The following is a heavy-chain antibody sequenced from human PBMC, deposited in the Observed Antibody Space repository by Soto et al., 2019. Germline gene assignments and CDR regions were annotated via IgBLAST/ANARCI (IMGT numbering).Heavy chain of an antibody. D-gene: IGHD2-21*02. CDR3: ARGGHVVVVTAALDY. V-gene: IGHV1-46*01. J-gene: IGHJ4*02. Sequence: QVQLMQSGAEVKKPGASVKVSCKASGDTFTDYYIHWVRQAPGRGLEWMGTVNPSGGHTTYAQHILGRVAMTRDTSTSTLYMELTNLTSDDAAIYYCARGGHVVVVTAALDYWGQGTLVTVSS. CDR1: GDTFTDYY. CDR2: VNPSGGHT.